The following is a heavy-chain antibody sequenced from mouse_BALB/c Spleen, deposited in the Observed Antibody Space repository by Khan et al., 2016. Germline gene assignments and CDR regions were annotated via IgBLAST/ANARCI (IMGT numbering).Heavy chain of an antibody. CDR2: ISYDGSN. V-gene: IGHV3-6*02. J-gene: IGHJ2*01. CDR1: GYSITSGYY. CDR3: ARAWSFDY. Sequence: EVKLLESGPGLVKPSQSLSLTCSVTGYSITSGYYWSWIRQFPGNKLEWMGYISYDGSNNYNPSLKNRISITRDTSKNQFVLKLNSVTTEDTATYYWARAWSFDYWGQGTTLTVSS.